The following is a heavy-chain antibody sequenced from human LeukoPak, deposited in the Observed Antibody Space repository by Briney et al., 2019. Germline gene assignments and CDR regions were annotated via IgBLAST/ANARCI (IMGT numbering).Heavy chain of an antibody. CDR1: GGSFSGSY. CDR2: INQSGST. D-gene: IGHD3-10*01. V-gene: IGHV4-34*01. Sequence: SETPSLTCGVYGGSFSGSYWSWIRQPPGKGLEWIGEINQSGSTNYNPSLKSRVTISVDTSKNQFSLKLSSVTAADTAVYYCARDYYFGSGSHIGRALGYWGQGTLVTVSS. CDR3: ARDYYFGSGSHIGRALGY. J-gene: IGHJ4*02.